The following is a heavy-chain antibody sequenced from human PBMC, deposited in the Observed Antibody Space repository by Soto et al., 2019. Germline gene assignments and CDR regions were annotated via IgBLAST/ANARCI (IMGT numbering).Heavy chain of an antibody. Sequence: PSETLSLTCTVSGGSISSYYWSWIRQPPGKGLEWIGYIYYSGSTNYNPSLKSRVTISVDTSKNQFSLKLSSVTAADTAVYYCARVVEAPGGAFDIWGQGTMVTVSS. V-gene: IGHV4-59*01. CDR3: ARVVEAPGGAFDI. CDR2: IYYSGST. CDR1: GGSISSYY. D-gene: IGHD3-10*01. J-gene: IGHJ3*02.